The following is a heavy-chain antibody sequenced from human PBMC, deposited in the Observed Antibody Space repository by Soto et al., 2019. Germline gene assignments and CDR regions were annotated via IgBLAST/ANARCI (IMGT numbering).Heavy chain of an antibody. V-gene: IGHV4-30-4*01. CDR2: IYYSGST. Sequence: SETLSLTCTVSGGSISSGDYYWSWIRQPPGKGLGWIGYIYYSGSTYYNPSLKSRVTISVDTSKNQFSLKLSSVTAADTAVYYCARFAYYGSGSSPFDYWGQGTLVTVSS. CDR1: GGSISSGDYY. CDR3: ARFAYYGSGSSPFDY. D-gene: IGHD3-10*01. J-gene: IGHJ4*02.